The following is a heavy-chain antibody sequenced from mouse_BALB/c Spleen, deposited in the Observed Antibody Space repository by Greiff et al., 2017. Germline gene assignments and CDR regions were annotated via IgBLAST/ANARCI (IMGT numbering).Heavy chain of an antibody. V-gene: IGHV5-4*02. CDR1: GFTFSDYY. CDR3: ASYGNYAWFAY. Sequence: EVQRVESGGGLVKPGGSLKLSCAASGFTFSDYYMYWVRQTPEKRLEWVATISDGGSYTYYPDSVKGRFTISRDNAKNNLYLQMSSLKSEDTAMYYCASYGNYAWFAYWGQGTLVTVSA. D-gene: IGHD2-1*01. J-gene: IGHJ3*01. CDR2: ISDGGSYT.